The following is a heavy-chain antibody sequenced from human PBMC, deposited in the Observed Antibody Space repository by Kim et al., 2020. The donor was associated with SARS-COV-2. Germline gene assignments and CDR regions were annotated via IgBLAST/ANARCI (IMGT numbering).Heavy chain of an antibody. Sequence: SQTLSLTCAISGDSVSSNSAAWNWIRQSPSRGLEWLGRTYYRSKRYNEYAGFVKSRIIINPDTSKNQLSLQLKSVTPEDTAVYYCARGGGEDYWYFDLWGRGTLVTVSS. D-gene: IGHD3-10*01. CDR2: TYYRSKRYN. J-gene: IGHJ2*01. V-gene: IGHV6-1*01. CDR3: ARGGGEDYWYFDL. CDR1: GDSVSSNSAA.